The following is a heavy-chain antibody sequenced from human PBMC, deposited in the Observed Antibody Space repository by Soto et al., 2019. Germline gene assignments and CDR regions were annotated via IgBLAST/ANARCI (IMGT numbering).Heavy chain of an antibody. D-gene: IGHD2-2*03. J-gene: IGHJ6*02. CDR1: GGTFSSHA. Sequence: SVKVSCKASGGTFSSHAISWVRQAPGRGLEWMGGIIPIFGTTNYAQNFRARVTITADESTSTAYMELSSLTSEDTAVYYCGSVGYCSSTNCLFYYYHYGMDVWGQGTTVTVSS. CDR2: IIPIFGTT. V-gene: IGHV1-69*13. CDR3: GSVGYCSSTNCLFYYYHYGMDV.